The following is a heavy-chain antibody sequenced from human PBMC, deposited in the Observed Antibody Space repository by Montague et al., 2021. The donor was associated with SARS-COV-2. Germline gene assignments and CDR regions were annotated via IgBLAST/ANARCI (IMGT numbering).Heavy chain of an antibody. CDR3: AKEGGGGSYFFAY. CDR1: GDSINSYY. D-gene: IGHD3-16*01. V-gene: IGHV4-59*01. CDR2: ISYSGST. J-gene: IGHJ4*02. Sequence: SETLSLTCTVSGDSINSYYWSWIRQSPGKGLDRIGYISYSGSTNFNPSLKSRVSMSVDTSKNQFSLNLRYVTAADTAAYYCAKEGGGGSYFFAYWGQGTLVTVSS.